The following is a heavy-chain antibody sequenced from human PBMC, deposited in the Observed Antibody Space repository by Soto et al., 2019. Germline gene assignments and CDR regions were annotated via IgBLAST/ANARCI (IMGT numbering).Heavy chain of an antibody. CDR2: IIPIFGTA. V-gene: IGHV1-69*01. Sequence: QVQLVQSGAEVKKPGSSVKVSCKASGGTFSSYAISWVRQAPGQGLEWMGGIIPIFGTANYAQKFQGRLTIAADQSTGTAYMELSSLISEDTTVDYCERDLCQKLAKVNYYYFSGMYVLGQGTTVTVS. CDR1: GGTFSSYA. J-gene: IGHJ6*02. CDR3: ERDLCQKLAKVNYYYFSGMYV. D-gene: IGHD6-13*01.